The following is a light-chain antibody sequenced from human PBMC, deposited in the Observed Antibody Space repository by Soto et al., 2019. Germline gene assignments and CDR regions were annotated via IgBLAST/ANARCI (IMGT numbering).Light chain of an antibody. Sequence: DIQMTQSPSTLSASVGDRVTLSCRASQSVGTWVAWYQQKPGKAPNVLIYKASTSQSGVTSRFNGTGSGTEFTLTISSLQPEDSATYYCQQYNRYWTFGQGTKVDIK. V-gene: IGKV1-5*03. CDR2: KAS. CDR1: QSVGTW. J-gene: IGKJ1*01. CDR3: QQYNRYWT.